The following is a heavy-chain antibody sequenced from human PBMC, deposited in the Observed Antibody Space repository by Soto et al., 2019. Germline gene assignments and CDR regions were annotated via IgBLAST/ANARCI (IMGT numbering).Heavy chain of an antibody. Sequence: EVQLLESGGGLVQPGGSLRLSCAASGFTFSSYAMSWVRQAPGKGLEWVSAISGSGGSTYYADSVKGRFTISRDNSKNTLYLQMNSLRAEDTAVYYCAKEYLYYDYVWGSYPESYYFDYWGQGTLVTVSS. CDR1: GFTFSSYA. CDR3: AKEYLYYDYVWGSYPESYYFDY. J-gene: IGHJ4*02. D-gene: IGHD3-16*01. CDR2: ISGSGGST. V-gene: IGHV3-23*01.